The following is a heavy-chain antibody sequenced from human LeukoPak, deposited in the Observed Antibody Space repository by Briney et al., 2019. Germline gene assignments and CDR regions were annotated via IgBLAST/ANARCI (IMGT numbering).Heavy chain of an antibody. D-gene: IGHD6-19*01. J-gene: IGHJ4*02. V-gene: IGHV4-39*01. CDR1: GGSISSSSYY. Sequence: PSETLSLTCTVSGGSISSSSYYWGWIRQPPGKGLEWIGSIYYSGSTYYNPSLKSRVTISVDTSKNQFSLKLSSVTAADTAVYYCARLSVRWLPNFVIDYWGQGTLVTVSS. CDR3: ARLSVRWLPNFVIDY. CDR2: IYYSGST.